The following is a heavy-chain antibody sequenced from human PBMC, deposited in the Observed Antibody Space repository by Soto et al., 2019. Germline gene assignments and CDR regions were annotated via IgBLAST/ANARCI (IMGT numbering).Heavy chain of an antibody. CDR3: AKDRQWLAYYFDY. D-gene: IGHD6-19*01. Sequence: SLRLSCAASGFTFSSYGMHWVRQAPGKGLEWVAVISYDGSNKYYADSVKGRFTISRDNSKNTLYLQMNSLRAEDTAVYYCAKDRQWLAYYFDYWGQGTLVTVSS. CDR1: GFTFSSYG. CDR2: ISYDGSNK. J-gene: IGHJ4*02. V-gene: IGHV3-30*18.